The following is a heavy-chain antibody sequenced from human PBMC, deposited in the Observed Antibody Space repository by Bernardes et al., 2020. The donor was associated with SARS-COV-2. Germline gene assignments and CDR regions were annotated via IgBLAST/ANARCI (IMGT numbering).Heavy chain of an antibody. V-gene: IGHV3-13*01. Sequence: GGTLRLSCTASGFTFSSYDMHWVRQATGKGLEWVSAIGTAGDTYYPGSVKGRFTISRETAKNSLYLQMNSLRAGDTAVYYCARGGTGTTYYYYYGMDVWGQGTTVTVSS. CDR1: GFTFSSYD. CDR2: IGTAGDT. D-gene: IGHD1-1*01. CDR3: ARGGTGTTYYYYYGMDV. J-gene: IGHJ6*02.